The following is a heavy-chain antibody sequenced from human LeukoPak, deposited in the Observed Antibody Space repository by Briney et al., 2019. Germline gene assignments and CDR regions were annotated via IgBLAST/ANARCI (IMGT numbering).Heavy chain of an antibody. CDR2: IYHSGST. V-gene: IGHV4-4*02. CDR1: GGSISRSNW. CDR3: ARMYDYDSSGYSAFDY. Sequence: PSGTLSLTCAVSGGSISRSNWWSWVRQPPGKGLEWIGEIYHSGSTNYNPSLKSRVTISVDKSKNQFSLKLSSGTAADTAVYYCARMYDYDSSGYSAFDYRGQRTLVTASS. D-gene: IGHD3-22*01. J-gene: IGHJ4*02.